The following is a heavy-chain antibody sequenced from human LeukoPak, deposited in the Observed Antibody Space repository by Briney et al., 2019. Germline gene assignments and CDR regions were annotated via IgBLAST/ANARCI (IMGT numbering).Heavy chain of an antibody. J-gene: IGHJ4*02. CDR2: IYYTGST. Sequence: SETLSLTCTVSGGSISSSSYYWGWVRQPPGKGLEWLGSIYYTGSTHFNPSLRSRVTISVDTSKNQFSLKLSSVTAADTAVYYCARHVLRYYYDSSGSPLLYFDYWGQGTLVTVSS. D-gene: IGHD3-22*01. CDR3: ARHVLRYYYDSSGSPLLYFDY. CDR1: GGSISSSSYY. V-gene: IGHV4-39*01.